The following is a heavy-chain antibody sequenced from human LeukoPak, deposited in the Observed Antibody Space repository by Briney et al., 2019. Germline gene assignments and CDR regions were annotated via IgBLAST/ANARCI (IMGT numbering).Heavy chain of an antibody. CDR1: GFTFDDYA. D-gene: IGHD3-16*01. CDR3: AKDFNFGGSYYYYGMDV. Sequence: SLKLSCAASGFTFDDYAMHWVRQAPGKGLEWVSGISWNSGSIGYADSVKGRFTISRDNAKNSLYLQMNSLRAEDTALYYCAKDFNFGGSYYYYGMDVWGQGTTVTVSS. J-gene: IGHJ6*02. V-gene: IGHV3-9*01. CDR2: ISWNSGSI.